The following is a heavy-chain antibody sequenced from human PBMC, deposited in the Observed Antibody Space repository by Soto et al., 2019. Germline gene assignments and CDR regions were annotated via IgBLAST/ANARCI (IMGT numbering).Heavy chain of an antibody. CDR1: GYTFTSYD. CDR3: ARAPAAPPGGSYYYYNREG. V-gene: IGHV1-8*01. CDR2: MNPNSGNT. D-gene: IGHD5-12*01. J-gene: IGHJ6*03. Sequence: ASVKVSCKASGYTFTSYDINWVRQATGQGLEWMGWMNPNSGNTGYAQKFQGRVTMTRNTSISTAYMELSSLRSEDTAVYYCARAPAAPPGGSYYYYNREGGGKGTPATVSS.